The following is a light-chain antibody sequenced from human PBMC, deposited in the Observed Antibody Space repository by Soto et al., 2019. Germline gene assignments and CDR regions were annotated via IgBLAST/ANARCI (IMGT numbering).Light chain of an antibody. V-gene: IGLV2-14*01. J-gene: IGLJ2*01. CDR1: STDVGGYIY. CDR2: EIY. CDR3: SSYSSSSKIL. Sequence: LTQPASVSGSLGQSITLSCTGTSTDVGGYIYVSWYQQYPGKAPKLIIFEIYNRPSGVSDRFSGSRSGNTASLTISSLQTEDEAVYYCSSYSSSSKILFGGGTKVTVL.